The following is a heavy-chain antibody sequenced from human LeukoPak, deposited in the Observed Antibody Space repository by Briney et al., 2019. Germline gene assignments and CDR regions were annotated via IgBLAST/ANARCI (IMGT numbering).Heavy chain of an antibody. J-gene: IGHJ4*02. CDR1: GGSFSGYY. D-gene: IGHD1-26*01. CDR2: INHSGST. CDR3: ARGPPIVGATTSDGDY. Sequence: SETLSLTCAVYGGSFSGYYWSWIRQPPGKGLEWIGEINHSGSTNYNPSLKSRVTISVDTSKNQFSLKLSSVTAADTAVYYCARGPPIVGATTSDGDYWGQGTLVTVSS. V-gene: IGHV4-34*01.